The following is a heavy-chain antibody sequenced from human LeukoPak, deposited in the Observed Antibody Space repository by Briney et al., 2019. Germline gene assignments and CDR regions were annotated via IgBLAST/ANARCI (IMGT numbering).Heavy chain of an antibody. J-gene: IGHJ4*02. D-gene: IGHD6-6*01. Sequence: SETLSLTCTVSGGSISSYYWSWIRQPPGKGLEWIGYIYYSGSTNYNPSLKSRVTISVDTSKNQFSLKLSSVTAADTAVYYCARSSTRMYSSSPMDYWGQGTLVTASS. V-gene: IGHV4-59*01. CDR2: IYYSGST. CDR1: GGSISSYY. CDR3: ARSSTRMYSSSPMDY.